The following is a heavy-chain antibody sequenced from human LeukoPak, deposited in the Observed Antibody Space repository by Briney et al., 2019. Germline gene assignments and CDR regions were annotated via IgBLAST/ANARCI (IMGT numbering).Heavy chain of an antibody. V-gene: IGHV3-21*01. J-gene: IGHJ4*02. CDR2: ISVRSNYR. D-gene: IGHD3-22*01. Sequence: GGSLRLSCAASGFTSSSYWMSWVRQAPGKGLEWVSSISVRSNYRYYADSVRGRFTISRDDARDSLFLQMNSLRAEDTAVYFCVRLRRNNDRSGYYYYYDYWGQGTLVTVSS. CDR3: VRLRRNNDRSGYYYYYDY. CDR1: GFTSSSYW.